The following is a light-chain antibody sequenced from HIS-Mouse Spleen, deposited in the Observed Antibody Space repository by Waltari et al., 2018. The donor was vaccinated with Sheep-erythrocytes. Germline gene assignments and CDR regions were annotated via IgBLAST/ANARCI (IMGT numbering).Light chain of an antibody. Sequence: QSALTQPASVSGSPGQSITISCTGTSSDVGGYNYVSWYQQHPGKAPKLMIYDVSNRPSGVSNRFSGYKSGNTASLTLSGLQAEDEADYYCSSYTSSSTLFGGGTKLTVL. J-gene: IGLJ2*01. CDR1: SSDVGGYNY. CDR2: DVS. CDR3: SSYTSSSTL. V-gene: IGLV2-14*03.